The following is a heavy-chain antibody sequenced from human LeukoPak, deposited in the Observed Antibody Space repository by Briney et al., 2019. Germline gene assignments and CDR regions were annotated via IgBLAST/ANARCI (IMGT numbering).Heavy chain of an antibody. CDR2: IIPIFGTA. CDR1: GGTFSSYA. D-gene: IGHD3-16*01. CDR3: AISPRSALDWFDP. Sequence: SVKVSCKASGGTFSSYAINWVRQAPGRGLEWMGRIIPIFGTANFAQKFQGRVTITTDESTSTAYMELSSLRSEDTAVYYCAISPRSALDWFDPWGQGTLVTVSS. J-gene: IGHJ5*02. V-gene: IGHV1-69*05.